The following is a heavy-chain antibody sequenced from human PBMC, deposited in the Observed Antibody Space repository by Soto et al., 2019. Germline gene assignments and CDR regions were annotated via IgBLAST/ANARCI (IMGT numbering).Heavy chain of an antibody. CDR1: GCSISSGGYS. CDR3: PRCTVTPAGWFAP. D-gene: IGHD4-17*01. Sequence: SETLSLTCAFSGCSISSGGYSWSWIRQPPGKGLEWIGYIYHSGSTYYNPSLKSRVTISVDRSKNQFSLKLSSVTAADTAVYYCPRCTVTPAGWFAPWGRETLVT. V-gene: IGHV4-30-2*01. CDR2: IYHSGST. J-gene: IGHJ5*02.